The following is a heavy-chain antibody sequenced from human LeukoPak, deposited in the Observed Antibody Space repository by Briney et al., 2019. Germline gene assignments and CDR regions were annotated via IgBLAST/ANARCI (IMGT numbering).Heavy chain of an antibody. CDR3: ARGPTGDGYGYYFDY. V-gene: IGHV4-59*11. Sequence: SETLSLTCTVSGASISGHYWSWIRQPPGKGLEWIVYIYYSGSTNYNPSLKSRVTISIDTSKNQFSLKLSSVTAADTDVYYCARGPTGDGYGYYFDYWGQGTLVTVSS. CDR2: IYYSGST. D-gene: IGHD5-24*01. J-gene: IGHJ4*02. CDR1: GASISGHY.